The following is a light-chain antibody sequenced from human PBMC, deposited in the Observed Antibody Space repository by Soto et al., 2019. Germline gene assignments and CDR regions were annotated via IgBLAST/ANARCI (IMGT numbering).Light chain of an antibody. CDR1: QSISSG. CDR3: QQYNSYPLT. J-gene: IGKJ4*01. Sequence: DLQMTQSPSTLSASVGDRVTITGRASQSISSGLAWYQKKPGKAPNLLIYKASSLESGVPSRFSGSGSGTEFTLTISSLQPDDFATYYCQQYNSYPLTFGGGTKVEIK. CDR2: KAS. V-gene: IGKV1-5*03.